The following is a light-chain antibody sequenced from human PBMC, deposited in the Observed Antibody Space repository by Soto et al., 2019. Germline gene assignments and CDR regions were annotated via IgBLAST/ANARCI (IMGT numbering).Light chain of an antibody. J-gene: IGKJ1*01. CDR2: GTS. Sequence: EIVLTQSPGTLSLSPVERATLSWRASQSVTNNYLAWYQRKPGQPPRLLIYGTSYRSTDIPRRFSGSGSGTDFTLTITRLEPEDFAVYYCQQYGTSPPTFGQGTKVEIK. CDR1: QSVTNNY. V-gene: IGKV3-20*01. CDR3: QQYGTSPPT.